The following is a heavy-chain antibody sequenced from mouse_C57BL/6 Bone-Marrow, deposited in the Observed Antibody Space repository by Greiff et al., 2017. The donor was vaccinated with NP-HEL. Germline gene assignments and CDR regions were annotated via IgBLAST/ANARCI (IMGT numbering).Heavy chain of an antibody. CDR1: GYTFTSYW. J-gene: IGHJ3*01. Sequence: QVQLQQPGAELVKPGASVKVSCTASGYTFTSYWMHWVKQRPGQGLEWIGRIHPSDSDTNYNQKFKGKATLTADTSSSTAYMQLSSLTSEDSAVYYCAMAEGFAYWGQGTLVTVSA. CDR3: AMAEGFAY. CDR2: IHPSDSDT. V-gene: IGHV1-74*01.